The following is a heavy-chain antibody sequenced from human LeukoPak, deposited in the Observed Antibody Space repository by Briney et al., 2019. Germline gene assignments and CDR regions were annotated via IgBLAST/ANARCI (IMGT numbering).Heavy chain of an antibody. V-gene: IGHV4-59*12. D-gene: IGHD6-13*01. CDR1: GESISGFY. Sequence: SETLSLTCTVSGESISGFYWTWIRQPPGKGLEWIGYIYYSGSTNYNPSLKSRVTISVDTSKNQFSLKLSSVTAAYTAVYYCARGGRYISSWYERAYYYYYMDVWGKGITVPVSS. J-gene: IGHJ6*03. CDR2: IYYSGST. CDR3: ARGGRYISSWYERAYYYYYMDV.